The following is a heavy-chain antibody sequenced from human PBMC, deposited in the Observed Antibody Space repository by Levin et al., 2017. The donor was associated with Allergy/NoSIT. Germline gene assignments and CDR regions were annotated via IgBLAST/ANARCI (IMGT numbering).Heavy chain of an antibody. Sequence: ASVKVSCKASGYTFSSYHMHWVRQAPEQGLEWMGIINPSGGSTSYAQKFQGRVTMTRDTSTSTVYMELSSLRSEDTAVYYFARDAPYCSGGSCYPGSWGQGTLVTVSS. CDR2: INPSGGST. CDR1: GYTFSSYH. D-gene: IGHD2-15*01. J-gene: IGHJ4*02. CDR3: ARDAPYCSGGSCYPGS. V-gene: IGHV1-46*01.